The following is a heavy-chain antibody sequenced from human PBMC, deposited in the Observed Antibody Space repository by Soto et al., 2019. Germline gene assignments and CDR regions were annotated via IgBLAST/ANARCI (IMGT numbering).Heavy chain of an antibody. Sequence: QVQLQESGPGLVKPSQTLSLTCTVSGGSISSTDYYWSWIRQPPGKGLEWIGYIYYSGSTFYNPSLKSRVTISVDTSKTQFSLKLSSVTAADTAVYYCARVSRVVTYYFDYWGQGTLVTVSS. D-gene: IGHD2-15*01. V-gene: IGHV4-30-4*01. J-gene: IGHJ4*02. CDR1: GGSISSTDYY. CDR2: IYYSGST. CDR3: ARVSRVVTYYFDY.